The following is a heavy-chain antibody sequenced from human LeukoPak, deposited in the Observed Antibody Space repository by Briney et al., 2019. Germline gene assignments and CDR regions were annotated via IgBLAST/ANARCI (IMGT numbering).Heavy chain of an antibody. Sequence: PSETLSLTCAVYGGSFSGYYWSWIRQPPGKGQEWIGEINHSGSTNYNPSLKSRVTISVDTSKNQFSLKLSSVTAADTAVYYCARAISYYYYMDVWGKGTTVTVSS. D-gene: IGHD2-2*01. CDR2: INHSGST. V-gene: IGHV4-34*01. CDR3: ARAISYYYYMDV. CDR1: GGSFSGYY. J-gene: IGHJ6*03.